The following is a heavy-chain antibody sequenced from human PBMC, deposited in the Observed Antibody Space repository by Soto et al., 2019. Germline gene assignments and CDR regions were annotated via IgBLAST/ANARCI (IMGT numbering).Heavy chain of an antibody. CDR3: ARAGYDILTGPSNFDY. J-gene: IGHJ4*02. D-gene: IGHD3-9*01. CDR1: GGXISSGGYS. Sequence: SETLSLTCAVSGGXISSGGYSWSWIRQPPGKGLEWIGYIYHSGSTYYNPSLKSRVTISVDRSKNQFSLKLSSVTAADTAVYYCARAGYDILTGPSNFDYWGQGTLVTVSS. CDR2: IYHSGST. V-gene: IGHV4-30-2*01.